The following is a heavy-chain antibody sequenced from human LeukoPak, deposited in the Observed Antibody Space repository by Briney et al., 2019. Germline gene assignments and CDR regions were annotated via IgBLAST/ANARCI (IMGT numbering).Heavy chain of an antibody. CDR2: INPSGGST. CDR3: ATRGLSSGWRYYYFDY. V-gene: IGHV1-46*01. J-gene: IGHJ4*02. Sequence: ASVKVSCKASGYTFTSYYMHWVRQAPGQGLEWMGIINPSGGSTSYAQKFQGRVTMTEDTSTDTAYMELSSLRSEDTAVYYCATRGLSSGWRYYYFDYWGQGTLVTVSS. CDR1: GYTFTSYY. D-gene: IGHD6-19*01.